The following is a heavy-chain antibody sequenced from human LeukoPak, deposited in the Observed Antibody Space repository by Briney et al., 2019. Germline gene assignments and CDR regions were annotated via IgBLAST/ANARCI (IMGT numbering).Heavy chain of an antibody. V-gene: IGHV3-23*01. Sequence: GGSLRLSRAASGFTFSSYAMSWVRQAPGKGLEWVSAISGSGGSTYYADSVKGRFTISRDNSKNTLYLQMNSLRAEDTAVYYCAKTAYDSSGYPYYFDYWGQGTLVTVSS. J-gene: IGHJ4*02. D-gene: IGHD3-22*01. CDR1: GFTFSSYA. CDR2: ISGSGGST. CDR3: AKTAYDSSGYPYYFDY.